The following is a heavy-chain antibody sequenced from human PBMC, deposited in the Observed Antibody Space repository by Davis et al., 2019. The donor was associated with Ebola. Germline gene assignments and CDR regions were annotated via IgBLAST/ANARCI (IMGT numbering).Heavy chain of an antibody. V-gene: IGHV4-34*01. CDR3: ALHCSSTSCSSFDY. CDR2: INHSGST. CDR1: GGPLSGSH. J-gene: IGHJ4*02. Sequence: SETLSLTCAVYGGPLSGSHWNWIRQPPGKGLEWIGEINHSGSTKYNPSLKSRVTVSVDTSKNQFSLRLTSVTAADTAVYYCALHCSSTSCSSFDYWGQGTLVTVSS. D-gene: IGHD2-2*01.